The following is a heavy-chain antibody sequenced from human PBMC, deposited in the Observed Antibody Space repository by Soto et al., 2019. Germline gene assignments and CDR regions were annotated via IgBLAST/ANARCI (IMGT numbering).Heavy chain of an antibody. Sequence: QITLKESGPPLVAPTQPLTLTCTLSGFSISTSGVGVGWIRQPPGKALEWLAVIYWDDDKRYSPSLRNRLTVSKDTSKNQVALAVTNMDPVDTATYYCAHRQIHSGNWDCGVLDYWGPGTLVTVSA. CDR3: AHRQIHSGNWDCGVLDY. J-gene: IGHJ4*02. V-gene: IGHV2-5*02. D-gene: IGHD1-7*01. CDR2: IYWDDDK. CDR1: GFSISTSGVG.